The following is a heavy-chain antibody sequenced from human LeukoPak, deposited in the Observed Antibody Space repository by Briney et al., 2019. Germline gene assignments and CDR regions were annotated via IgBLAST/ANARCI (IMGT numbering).Heavy chain of an antibody. Sequence: GESLKISCKGSGYSFTTYWIGWVRQMPGKGLVWMGIIYPGNSDTRYSPSFQGQVTISADKSISTAYLQWSSLKASDTALYYCARPATATTAVAFDIWGQGTMVTVSS. D-gene: IGHD1-26*01. V-gene: IGHV5-51*01. CDR3: ARPATATTAVAFDI. CDR1: GYSFTTYW. CDR2: IYPGNSDT. J-gene: IGHJ3*02.